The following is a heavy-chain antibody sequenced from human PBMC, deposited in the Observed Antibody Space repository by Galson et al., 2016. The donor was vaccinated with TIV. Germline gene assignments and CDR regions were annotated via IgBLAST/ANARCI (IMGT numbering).Heavy chain of an antibody. CDR3: ARSPADPQYSYYYIDV. V-gene: IGHV5-51*03. CDR1: GYSFTTHW. CDR2: IYPGDSDT. Sequence: QSGAEVKQSGESLKISCKASGYSFTTHWIGWVRQMPGKGLEWMGIIYPGDSDTRYSPSFQGQVTISADKSISTAYLQWSALRAWDTAMYYCARSPADPQYSYYYIDVWGKGTTVTVSS. J-gene: IGHJ6*03.